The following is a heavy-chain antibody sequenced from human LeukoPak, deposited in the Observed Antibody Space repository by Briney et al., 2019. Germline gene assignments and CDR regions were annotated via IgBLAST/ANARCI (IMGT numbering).Heavy chain of an antibody. D-gene: IGHD7-27*01. J-gene: IGHJ4*02. V-gene: IGHV3-30*18. CDR1: GFTFSSYG. CDR3: AKGLGNWGLDY. Sequence: GGSLRLSCAASGFTFSSYGMHWVRQAPGKGLEWVAVISYDGSNKYYADSVKGRFTISRDNSKNTLYLQMNSLRAEDTAVYYCAKGLGNWGLDYWGQGTLVTVSS. CDR2: ISYDGSNK.